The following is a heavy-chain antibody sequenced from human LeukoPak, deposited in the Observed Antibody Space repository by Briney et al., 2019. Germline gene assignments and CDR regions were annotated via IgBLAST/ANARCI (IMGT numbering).Heavy chain of an antibody. CDR3: ARESQSKGRYFDY. J-gene: IGHJ4*02. CDR2: ISGSGGST. V-gene: IGHV3-23*01. Sequence: PGGSLRLSCAASGFTFSSYAMSWVRQAPGKGLEWVSAISGSGGSTYYADSVKGRFTVSRDNAKNTLYLQMISLRGEDTAVYYCARESQSKGRYFDYWGQGTLVTVSS. CDR1: GFTFSSYA.